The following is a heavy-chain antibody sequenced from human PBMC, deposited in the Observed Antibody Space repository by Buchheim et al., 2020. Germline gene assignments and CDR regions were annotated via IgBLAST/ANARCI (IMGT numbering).Heavy chain of an antibody. CDR2: ISSSSSTI. Sequence: EVQLVESGGGLVQPGGSLRLSCAASGFTFSSYSMNWVRQALGKGLEWVSYISSSSSTIYYADSVKGRFTISRDNAKNSLYLQMNSLRDEDTAVYYCARDPNYYDSSGYYYYYYGMDVWGQGTT. V-gene: IGHV3-48*02. CDR3: ARDPNYYDSSGYYYYYYGMDV. D-gene: IGHD3-22*01. CDR1: GFTFSSYS. J-gene: IGHJ6*02.